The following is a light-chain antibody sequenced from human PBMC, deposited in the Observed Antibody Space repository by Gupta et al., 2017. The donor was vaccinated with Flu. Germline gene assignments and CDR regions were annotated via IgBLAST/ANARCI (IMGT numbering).Light chain of an antibody. CDR2: KAS. CDR1: QSIGSW. Sequence: DIQMTQSPSTLSASVGDRVTITCRASQSIGSWLAWYQQKPGKVPKLLIYKASSLESGVPSRFSGSGSGTEFTLTISSLQPDDFATNYCQRYDSLWTFGQGTRVEIK. CDR3: QRYDSLWT. V-gene: IGKV1-5*03. J-gene: IGKJ1*01.